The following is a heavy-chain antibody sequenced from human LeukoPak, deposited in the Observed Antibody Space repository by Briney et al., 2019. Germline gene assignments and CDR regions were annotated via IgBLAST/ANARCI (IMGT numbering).Heavy chain of an antibody. CDR1: GGSISSYY. V-gene: IGHV4-59*08. J-gene: IGHJ4*02. CDR2: IYYSGTT. D-gene: IGHD6-13*01. Sequence: PSETLSLTCTVSGGSISSYYWSWIRQPPGKGLESIGYIYYSGTTNYNPSLKSRVTILVDTSKNQFSLNLSSVTAADTAVYYCARRGIAAAGYDYWGQGTLVTVSS. CDR3: ARRGIAAAGYDY.